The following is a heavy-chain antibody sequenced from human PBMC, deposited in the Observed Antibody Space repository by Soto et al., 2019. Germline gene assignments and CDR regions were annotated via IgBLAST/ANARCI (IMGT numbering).Heavy chain of an antibody. CDR3: ARDSSGWYGFDY. J-gene: IGHJ4*02. Sequence: SGPTLVNPTQTLTLTCTFSGFSLSTSGVGVGWIRQPPGKALEWLALIYWDDDKRYSPSLKSRLTITKDTSKNQVVLTMTNMGPVDTATYYCARDSSGWYGFDYWGQGTLVTVSS. V-gene: IGHV2-5*02. CDR2: IYWDDDK. CDR1: GFSLSTSGVG. D-gene: IGHD6-19*01.